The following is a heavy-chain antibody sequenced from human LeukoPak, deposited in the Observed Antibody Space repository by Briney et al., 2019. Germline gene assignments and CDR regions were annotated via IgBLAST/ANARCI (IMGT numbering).Heavy chain of an antibody. CDR1: GGSFSGYC. Sequence: SETLSLTCGVYGGSFSGYCWSWIRQPPGKGLEWIGEINHSESTNYNPSLKSRVTISVDTSKNQFSLKLRSVTAADTAVYYCARGHSGTAAEPFDYWGQGTLVTVSS. V-gene: IGHV4-34*01. CDR2: INHSEST. CDR3: ARGHSGTAAEPFDY. D-gene: IGHD6-13*01. J-gene: IGHJ4*02.